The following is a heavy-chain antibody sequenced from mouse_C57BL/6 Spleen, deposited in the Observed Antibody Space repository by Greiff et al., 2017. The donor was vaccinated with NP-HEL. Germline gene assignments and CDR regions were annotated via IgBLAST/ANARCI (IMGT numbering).Heavy chain of an antibody. CDR1: GFNIKDDY. CDR2: IDPENGDT. CDR3: TTLWLRREFAY. J-gene: IGHJ3*01. Sequence: EVKLMESGAELVRPGASVKLSCTASGFNIKDDYMHWVKQRPEQGLAWIGWIDPENGDTEYASKFQGKATITADTSSNTAYLQLSSLTSEDTAVYYCTTLWLRREFAYWGQGTLVTVSA. D-gene: IGHD2-2*01. V-gene: IGHV14-4*01.